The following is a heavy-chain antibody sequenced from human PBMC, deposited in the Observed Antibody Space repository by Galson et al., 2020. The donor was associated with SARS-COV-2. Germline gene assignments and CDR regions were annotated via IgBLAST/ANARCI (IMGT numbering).Heavy chain of an antibody. CDR2: IYYSGNT. V-gene: IGHV4-59*01. CDR3: ARGTSSSGALSH. J-gene: IGHJ4*02. D-gene: IGHD6-19*01. Sequence: ASETLSLTCTVSGGSISNYYWSWIRQPPGKGLEWIGYIYYSGNTNFNPSLKSRVTISVDTSENQFSLKLRSVTAADTAVYYCARGTSSSGALSHWGQGTLVTVSS. CDR1: GGSISNYY.